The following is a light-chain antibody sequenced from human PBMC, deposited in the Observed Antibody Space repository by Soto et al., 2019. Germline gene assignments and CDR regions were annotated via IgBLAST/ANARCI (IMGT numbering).Light chain of an antibody. Sequence: EIVLTQSPGTLSLSPGERATLSCRASQSVSSSYLAWYQQKPGQAPRLLIYGASSSATGIPDRFSGSGSGTDFSLTISRLEPEDFAVYSCQQYGSSPYTVGQGTKLESK. CDR2: GAS. CDR3: QQYGSSPYT. J-gene: IGKJ2*01. CDR1: QSVSSSY. V-gene: IGKV3-20*01.